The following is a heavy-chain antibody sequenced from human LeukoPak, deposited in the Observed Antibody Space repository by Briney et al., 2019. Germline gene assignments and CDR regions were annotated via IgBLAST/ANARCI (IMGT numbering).Heavy chain of an antibody. V-gene: IGHV3-30-3*01. D-gene: IGHD2-2*01. J-gene: IGHJ5*02. CDR3: ARGAAGVLGYCSSTSCYNWFDP. Sequence: GGSLRLSCEASGFTFSSYAMHWVRQAPGKGLEWVAVISYDGSNKYYADSVKGRFTISRDNSKNTLYLQMNSLRAEDTAVYYCARGAAGVLGYCSSTSCYNWFDPWGQGTLVTVSS. CDR1: GFTFSSYA. CDR2: ISYDGSNK.